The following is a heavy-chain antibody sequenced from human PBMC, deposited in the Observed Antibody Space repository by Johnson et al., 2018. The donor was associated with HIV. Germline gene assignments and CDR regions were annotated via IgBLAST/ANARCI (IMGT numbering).Heavy chain of an antibody. CDR3: ARPSVVTTLTTTPWAFDI. D-gene: IGHD4-17*01. CDR2: ISYDGTNK. J-gene: IGHJ3*02. Sequence: QVQLVESGGGVVQPGRSLRLSCAASGFTFSSYAMHWVRQAPGKGLEWVALISYDGTNKYYADSVKGRFTNSRDNSKSMLYLQKNSLRAEETAVYYCARPSVVTTLTTTPWAFDIWGQETRVTVSS. V-gene: IGHV3-30*04. CDR1: GFTFSSYA.